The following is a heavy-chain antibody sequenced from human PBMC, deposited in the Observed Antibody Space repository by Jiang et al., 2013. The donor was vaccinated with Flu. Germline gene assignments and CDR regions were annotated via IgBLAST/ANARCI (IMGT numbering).Heavy chain of an antibody. CDR3: ARSNTVTTYWYFDL. CDR2: MNPNSGNT. V-gene: IGHV1-8*01. J-gene: IGHJ2*01. Sequence: VRQATGQGLEWMGWMNPNSGNTGYAQKFQGRVTMTRNTSISTAYMELSSLRSEDTAVYYCARSNTVTTYWYFDLWGRGTLVTVSS. D-gene: IGHD4-17*01.